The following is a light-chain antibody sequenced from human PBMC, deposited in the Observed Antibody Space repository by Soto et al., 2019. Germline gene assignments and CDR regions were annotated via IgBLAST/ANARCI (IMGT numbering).Light chain of an antibody. V-gene: IGKV1-12*01. CDR1: QDISKW. J-gene: IGKJ4*01. CDR3: QQADSIPLT. CDR2: AAS. Sequence: DIQMTQSPSFVSASVGDRVTITCRASQDISKWLAWYQQKPGRAPKILIFAASTLQRGVPSRFSGGGSGTDFTLTISSLQPEDSATYYCQQADSIPLTFGGGTKVDFK.